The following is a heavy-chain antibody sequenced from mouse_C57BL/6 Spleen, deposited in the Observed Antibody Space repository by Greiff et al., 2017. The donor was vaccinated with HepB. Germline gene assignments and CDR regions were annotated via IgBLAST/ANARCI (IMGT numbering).Heavy chain of an antibody. CDR2: ISSGGSYT. J-gene: IGHJ2*01. Sequence: EVQGVESGGDLVKPGGSLKLSCAASGFTFSSYGMSWVRQTPDKRLEWVATISSGGSYTYYPDSVKGRFTISRDNAKNTLYLQMSSLKSEDTAMYSCARRGSSYVTFFDYWGQGTTLTVSS. V-gene: IGHV5-6*01. D-gene: IGHD1-1*01. CDR1: GFTFSSYG. CDR3: ARRGSSYVTFFDY.